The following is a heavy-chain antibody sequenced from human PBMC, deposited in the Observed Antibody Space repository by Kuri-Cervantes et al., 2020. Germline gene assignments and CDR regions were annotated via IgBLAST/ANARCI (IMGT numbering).Heavy chain of an antibody. J-gene: IGHJ4*02. CDR2: IYYSGST. CDR1: GGSVSSGSYY. D-gene: IGHD6-19*01. V-gene: IGHV4-61*01. Sequence: SETLSLTCTVSGGSVSSGSYYWSWIRQPPGKGLEWIGHIYYSGSTNYNPSLKSRVTISVDTSKNQFSLKLSSVTAADTAVYYCAGDSRYSSGWYLGTYWGQGTLVTVSS. CDR3: AGDSRYSSGWYLGTY.